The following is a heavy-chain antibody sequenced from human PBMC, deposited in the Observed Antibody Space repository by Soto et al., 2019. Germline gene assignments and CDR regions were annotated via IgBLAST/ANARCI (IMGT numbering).Heavy chain of an antibody. V-gene: IGHV1-69*01. Sequence: QVQLVQSGAEVKKPGSSVKVSCKASGGTFSSYAISWVRQAPGQGLEWMGGIIPIFGTANYAQKFQGRVTITAEESTSTAYMEMSSLRSEDTAVYYCARTYDSSGYYQYYYYGMDVWGQGTTVTVSS. CDR2: IIPIFGTA. D-gene: IGHD3-22*01. J-gene: IGHJ6*02. CDR1: GGTFSSYA. CDR3: ARTYDSSGYYQYYYYGMDV.